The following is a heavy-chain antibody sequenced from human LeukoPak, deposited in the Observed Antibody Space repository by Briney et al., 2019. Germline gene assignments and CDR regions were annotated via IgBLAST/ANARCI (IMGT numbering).Heavy chain of an antibody. CDR3: ARDGSGYDQRAFDI. V-gene: IGHV4-59*01. CDR1: GGSISSYY. Sequence: PSETLSLTCTVSGGSISSYYWSWIRQPPGKGLEWIGYIYYSGSTNYNPSLKSRVTISVDTSKNQFSLKLSSVTAADTAVYYCARDGSGYDQRAFDIWGQGTMVTVSS. D-gene: IGHD5-12*01. J-gene: IGHJ3*02. CDR2: IYYSGST.